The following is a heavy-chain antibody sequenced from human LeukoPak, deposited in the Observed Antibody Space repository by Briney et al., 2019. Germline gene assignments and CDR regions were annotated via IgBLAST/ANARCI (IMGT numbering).Heavy chain of an antibody. CDR3: ARDRRSYYGSGSYFDY. CDR2: IYYSGST. CDR1: GGSISSYY. Sequence: SETLSLTCTVSGGSISSYYGSWIRQPPGKGLEWIGYIYYSGSTNYNPSLKSRVTISVDTSKNQFSLKLSSVTAADTAVYYCARDRRSYYGSGSYFDYWGQGTLVTVSS. V-gene: IGHV4-59*01. J-gene: IGHJ4*02. D-gene: IGHD3-10*01.